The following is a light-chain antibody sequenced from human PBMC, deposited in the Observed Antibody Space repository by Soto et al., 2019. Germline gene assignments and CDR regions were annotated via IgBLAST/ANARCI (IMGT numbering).Light chain of an antibody. CDR1: SSDVGGYKY. CDR2: EVS. V-gene: IGLV2-8*01. Sequence: QSVLTQPPSASGSPGQSVTISCTGTSSDVGGYKYVSWYQHYPGKAPKLMIYEVSKRPSGVPDRFSGSKSVNTASLTVSGLQAEDEGAYYCSSYAGNNNVVFGGGTKLTVL. J-gene: IGLJ2*01. CDR3: SSYAGNNNVV.